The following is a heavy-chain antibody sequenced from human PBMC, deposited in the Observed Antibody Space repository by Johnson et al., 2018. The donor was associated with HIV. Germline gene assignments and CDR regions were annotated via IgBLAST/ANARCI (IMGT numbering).Heavy chain of an antibody. J-gene: IGHJ3*02. CDR2: IWYDGSNK. CDR3: AKDWHYYDSSGYYPNDAFDI. V-gene: IGHV3-33*06. Sequence: QVQLVESGGGVVQPGRSLRLSCAASGVTFSSYGMHWVRQAPGNGLEWVAVIWYDGSNKYYEDFVKGRFTISRDNSKNTLYLQMNSLRAEDTAVYYCAKDWHYYDSSGYYPNDAFDIWGQGKMVTVSS. D-gene: IGHD3-22*01. CDR1: GVTFSSYG.